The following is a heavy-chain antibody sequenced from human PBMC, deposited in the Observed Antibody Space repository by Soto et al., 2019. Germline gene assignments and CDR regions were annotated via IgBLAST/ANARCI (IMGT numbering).Heavy chain of an antibody. V-gene: IGHV4-59*01. CDR3: ARGEEMATDPYYFDY. D-gene: IGHD5-12*01. J-gene: IGHJ4*02. CDR2: FYYSGST. CDR1: GGSISSYY. Sequence: PSETLSLTCTVSGGSISSYYWSWIRQPPGKGLEWIGYFYYSGSTNYNPSLKSRVTISVDTSKNQFSLKLSSVTAADTAVYYCARGEEMATDPYYFDYWGQGTLVTVS.